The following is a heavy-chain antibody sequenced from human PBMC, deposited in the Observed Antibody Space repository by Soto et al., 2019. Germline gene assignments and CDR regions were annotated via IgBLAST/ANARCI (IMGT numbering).Heavy chain of an antibody. CDR2: ISAYNGNT. CDR1: GYTFTSYG. V-gene: IGHV1-18*01. J-gene: IGHJ4*02. Sequence: APVKLSWKAAGYTFTSYGISRVRQAPGQGLEWMGWISAYNGNTNYAQKLQGRVTMTTDTSTSTAYMELRSLRSDDTAVYYCAHHYYDSSGYYFDYWGQGTLVTVSS. D-gene: IGHD3-22*01. CDR3: AHHYYDSSGYYFDY.